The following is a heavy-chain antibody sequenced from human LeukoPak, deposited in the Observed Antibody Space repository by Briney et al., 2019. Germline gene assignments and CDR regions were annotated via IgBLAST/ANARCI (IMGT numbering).Heavy chain of an antibody. J-gene: IGHJ4*02. CDR1: GFTFSSYW. CDR3: ARDGGWGSDY. D-gene: IGHD6-19*01. Sequence: GGSLRLSCAASGFTFSSYWMHWVRQAPGKGLEWVAHIKPDGSEKYYVDSVKGRLTISRDNAKNSLYLQMNSLRAEDTAVYYCARDGGWGSDYWGQGTLVTVSS. CDR2: IKPDGSEK. V-gene: IGHV3-7*04.